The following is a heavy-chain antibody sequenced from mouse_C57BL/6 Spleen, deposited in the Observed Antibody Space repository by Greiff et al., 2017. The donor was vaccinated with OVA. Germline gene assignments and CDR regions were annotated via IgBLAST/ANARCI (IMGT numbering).Heavy chain of an antibody. J-gene: IGHJ4*01. CDR1: GYTLTDYY. Sequence: EVQLQQSGPELVKPGASVKISCKVSGYTLTDYYMNWVKQSHGKSLEWIGDINPNNGGTSHNQKFKGKATSTADKSSSTTYLELRSLTSEDSAVYYCARSNCDYDGYAIDYWGQGTSVTVSS. CDR2: INPNNGGT. V-gene: IGHV1-26*01. CDR3: ARSNCDYDGYAIDY. D-gene: IGHD2-4*01.